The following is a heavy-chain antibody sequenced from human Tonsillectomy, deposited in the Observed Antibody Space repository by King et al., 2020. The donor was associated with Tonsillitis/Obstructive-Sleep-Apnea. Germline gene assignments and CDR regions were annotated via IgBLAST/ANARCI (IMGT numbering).Heavy chain of an antibody. CDR3: ARARRGGATFIDY. Sequence: QLQESGPGLVKPSETLSLTCTVSGDSISTNNYYWGWIRQPPGKGLQWIGRIYYTGDTYYNSSLTSRVTMSVDTSKNRFSLKLSSVTAADTAVYYCARARRGGATFIDYWGQGTLVTVSS. J-gene: IGHJ4*02. CDR1: GDSISTNNYY. V-gene: IGHV4-39*01. D-gene: IGHD1-26*01. CDR2: IYYTGDT.